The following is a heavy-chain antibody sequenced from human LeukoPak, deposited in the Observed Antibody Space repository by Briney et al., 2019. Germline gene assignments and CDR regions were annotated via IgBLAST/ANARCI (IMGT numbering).Heavy chain of an antibody. V-gene: IGHV3-15*01. CDR2: IKSKTDGGTT. J-gene: IGHJ6*02. D-gene: IGHD6-13*01. CDR1: GFXVSNAW. CDR3: AKDSSSSNYYYGLDV. Sequence: GGSPRLSCAASGFXVSNAWISWFRQAPGKGLEWVGRIKSKTDGGTTDYAAPVKGRFTISKDDSKNTLYLQMNSLRGDDTGMYFYAKDSSSSNYYYGLDVWGQGTTVTVSS.